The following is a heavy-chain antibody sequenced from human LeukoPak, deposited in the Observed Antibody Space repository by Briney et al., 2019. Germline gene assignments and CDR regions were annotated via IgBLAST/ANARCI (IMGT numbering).Heavy chain of an antibody. J-gene: IGHJ4*02. V-gene: IGHV1-18*01. CDR1: GYPFTRYG. D-gene: IGHD2-2*01. CDR3: ATYYCSTTSCYPYFFDY. Sequence: ASVKVSCKASGYPFTRYGISWVRRAPGQGLEWMRWINPDNGNTKYAQKFQGRVTMTTDTSTSTAHMELRSLRSDDTAVYYCATYYCSTTSCYPYFFDYWGQGTLVTVSS. CDR2: INPDNGNT.